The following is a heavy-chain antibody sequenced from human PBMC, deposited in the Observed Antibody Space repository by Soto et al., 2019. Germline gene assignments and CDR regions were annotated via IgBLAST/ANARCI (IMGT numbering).Heavy chain of an antibody. CDR3: ARVAAAGTHWFDP. V-gene: IGHV4-34*01. CDR2: INHSGST. D-gene: IGHD6-13*01. J-gene: IGHJ5*02. CDR1: GGSFSGYY. Sequence: PSETLSLTCAVYGGSFSGYYWSWIRQPPGKGLEWIGEINHSGSTNYNPSLKSRVTISVDTSKNQFSLKLSSVTAADTAVYYCARVAAAGTHWFDPWGQGTLVTVSS.